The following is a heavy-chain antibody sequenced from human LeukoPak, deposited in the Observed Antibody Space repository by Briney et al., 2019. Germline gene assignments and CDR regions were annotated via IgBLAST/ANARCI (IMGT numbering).Heavy chain of an antibody. Sequence: PSETLSLTCAVYGGSFSGYYWSWLRQPPGKGLEWIGEINHSGSTNYNPSLKSRVTISVDTSKNQFSLKLSSVTAADTAVYYCARRYRFGELSFWFDPWGQGTLVTVSS. CDR1: GGSFSGYY. V-gene: IGHV4-34*01. CDR3: ARRYRFGELSFWFDP. J-gene: IGHJ5*02. D-gene: IGHD3-10*01. CDR2: INHSGST.